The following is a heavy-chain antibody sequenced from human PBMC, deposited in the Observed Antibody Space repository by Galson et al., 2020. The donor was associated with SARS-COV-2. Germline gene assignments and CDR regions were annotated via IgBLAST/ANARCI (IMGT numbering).Heavy chain of an antibody. J-gene: IGHJ4*02. CDR3: AREGGIYYDSSLAVRY. CDR2: IYTGDSDT. CDR1: GYSFTSYW. D-gene: IGHD3-22*01. V-gene: IGHV5-51*01. Sequence: KIGESLKISCKGSGYSFTSYWIGWVRQMPGKGLEWMGIIYTGDSDTRYSPSFQGQVTISADKSISTAYLQWSSLKASDTAMYYCAREGGIYYDSSLAVRYWGQGTLVTVSS.